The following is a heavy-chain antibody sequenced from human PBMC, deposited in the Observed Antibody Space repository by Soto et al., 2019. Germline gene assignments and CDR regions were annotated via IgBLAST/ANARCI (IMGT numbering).Heavy chain of an antibody. CDR2: IKQDGSEK. V-gene: IGHV3-7*01. CDR3: YGDYEAYYYYYYMHV. CDR1: GFTFSSYW. J-gene: IGHJ6*03. Sequence: GSLRLSCAASGFTFSSYWMSWVRQAPGKGLEWVANIKQDGSEKYYVDSVKGRFTISRDNAKNSLYLQMNSLRAEDTAVYYCYGDYEAYYYYYYMHVWGKGTTVTVSS. D-gene: IGHD4-17*01.